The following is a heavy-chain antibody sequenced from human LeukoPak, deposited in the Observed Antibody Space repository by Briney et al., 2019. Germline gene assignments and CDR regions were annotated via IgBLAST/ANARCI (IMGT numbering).Heavy chain of an antibody. Sequence: GASVKVSCKASGYTFTGYYMHWVRQAPGQGLEWLGWISAYNGNTNYAQKLQGRVTTTTDTSTSTAYMELRSLRSDDTAVYYCARVAPSIAARLNYYYYMDVWGKGTTVTVSS. D-gene: IGHD6-6*01. CDR3: ARVAPSIAARLNYYYYMDV. CDR2: ISAYNGNT. CDR1: GYTFTGYY. J-gene: IGHJ6*03. V-gene: IGHV1-18*04.